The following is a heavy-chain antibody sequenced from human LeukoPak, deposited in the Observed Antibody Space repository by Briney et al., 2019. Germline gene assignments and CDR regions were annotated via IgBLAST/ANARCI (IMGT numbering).Heavy chain of an antibody. Sequence: ESAPALVKTTQTLTLTCTFSGFSLSTSGMCVSWVRQPPGKALEWLALNDWDDDKYYSTSVKTRLTNSKDTSKNQVVLTMTNMDHVDTATYYCARVYYDSSGYYYPFDYWGQGTLVTVSS. CDR1: GFSLSTSGMC. CDR3: ARVYYDSSGYYYPFDY. J-gene: IGHJ4*02. D-gene: IGHD3-22*01. CDR2: NDWDDDK. V-gene: IGHV2-70*20.